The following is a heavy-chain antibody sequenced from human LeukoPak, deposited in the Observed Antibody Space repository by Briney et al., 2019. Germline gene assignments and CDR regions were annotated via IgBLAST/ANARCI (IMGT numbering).Heavy chain of an antibody. CDR1: GGTFSSYA. CDR3: ARGVVGATTGAYSFDY. CDR2: IIPIFGTA. D-gene: IGHD1-26*01. Sequence: SVKVSCKASGGTFSSYAISWVRQAPGQGLEWMGGIIPIFGTANYAQKFQGRVTIIGDESTSTAYMELSSLRSEDTAVYYCARGVVGATTGAYSFDYWGRGTLVAVSS. J-gene: IGHJ4*02. V-gene: IGHV1-69*13.